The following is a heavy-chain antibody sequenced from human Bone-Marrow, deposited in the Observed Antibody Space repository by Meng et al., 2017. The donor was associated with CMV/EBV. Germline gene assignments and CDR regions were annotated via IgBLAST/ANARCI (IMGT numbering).Heavy chain of an antibody. CDR2: IKQDGSEK. J-gene: IGHJ6*02. CDR1: GFTFSSYW. Sequence: GESLKISCAASGFTFSSYWMSWVRQAPGKGLEWVANIKQDGSEKYYVDSVKGRFTISRDNAQNSLYLQMNSLRAEDTAVYYCARDDCSGGSCYDYYYYYGMDVWGQGTTVTVSS. D-gene: IGHD2-15*01. V-gene: IGHV3-7*01. CDR3: ARDDCSGGSCYDYYYYYGMDV.